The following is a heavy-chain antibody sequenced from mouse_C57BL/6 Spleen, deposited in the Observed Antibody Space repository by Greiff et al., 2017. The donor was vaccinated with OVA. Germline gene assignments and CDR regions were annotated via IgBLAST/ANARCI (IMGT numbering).Heavy chain of an antibody. J-gene: IGHJ1*03. CDR1: GYSITSGYY. CDR3: ARDAETGTDWYFDV. V-gene: IGHV3-6*01. D-gene: IGHD4-1*01. CDR2: ISYDGSN. Sequence: EVQLVESGPGLVKPSQSLSLTCSVTGYSITSGYYWNWIRQFPGNKLEWMGYISYDGSNNYNPSLKNRISITRDTSKNQFFLKLNSVTTEDTATYYCARDAETGTDWYFDVWGTGTTVTVSS.